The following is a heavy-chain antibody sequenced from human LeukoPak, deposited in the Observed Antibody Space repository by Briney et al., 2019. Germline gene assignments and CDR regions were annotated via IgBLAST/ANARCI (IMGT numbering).Heavy chain of an antibody. D-gene: IGHD3-10*01. V-gene: IGHV4-61*02. Sequence: SQTLSLTCTVSGGSISSGSYYWSWIRQPAGKGLEWIGRLYTSGSTNYNPSLKSRVTISVDTSKNQFSLKLSSVTAADTAVYYCARAPGPHPFDYWGQGTLVTVSS. CDR2: LYTSGST. J-gene: IGHJ4*02. CDR1: GGSISSGSYY. CDR3: ARAPGPHPFDY.